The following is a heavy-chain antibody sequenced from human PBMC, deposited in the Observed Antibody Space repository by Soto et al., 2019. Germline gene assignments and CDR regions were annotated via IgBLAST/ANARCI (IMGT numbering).Heavy chain of an antibody. CDR3: AIPSRTYYYYGMDV. V-gene: IGHV5-10-1*01. Sequence: GESLKLSCKGSGYRFTSYWISWVRQMPGKGLEWMGRIDPSDSYTNYSPSFQGHVTISADKSISTAYLQWSSLKASDTAMYYCAIPSRTYYYYGMDVWGQGTTVTVSS. CDR2: IDPSDSYT. CDR1: GYRFTSYW. J-gene: IGHJ6*02.